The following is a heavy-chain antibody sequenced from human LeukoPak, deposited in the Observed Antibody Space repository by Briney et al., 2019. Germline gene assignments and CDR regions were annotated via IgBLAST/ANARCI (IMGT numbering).Heavy chain of an antibody. D-gene: IGHD3-3*01. CDR2: ISCSGGST. CDR3: ASFFHSYFDY. Sequence: PGGSLRLSCAAYGFTFSSYAMSWDRQAPGKGLEWVSAISCSGGSTYYTDSVKGRFTIPRDNSKNTLYLQMNSLRAEDTAVYYCASFFHSYFDYWGQGTLVTVSP. V-gene: IGHV3-23*01. CDR1: GFTFSSYA. J-gene: IGHJ4*02.